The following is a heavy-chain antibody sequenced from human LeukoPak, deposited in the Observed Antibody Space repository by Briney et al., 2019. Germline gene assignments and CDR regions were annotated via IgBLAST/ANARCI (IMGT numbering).Heavy chain of an antibody. CDR1: GYTFTSYD. J-gene: IGHJ6*02. CDR3: ARSYSSSWPGYYYYYGMDV. CDR2: MNPNSGNT. Sequence: GASVKVSCKASGYTFTSYDINWVRQATGQGLEWMGWMNPNSGNTGYAQKFQGRVTITRNTSISTAYMELSSLRSEDTAVYYCARSYSSSWPGYYYYYGMDVWGQGTTVTVSS. V-gene: IGHV1-8*01. D-gene: IGHD6-13*01.